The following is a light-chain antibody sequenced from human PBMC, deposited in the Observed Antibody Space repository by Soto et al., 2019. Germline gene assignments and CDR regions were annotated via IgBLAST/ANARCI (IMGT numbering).Light chain of an antibody. CDR3: QQYDSSPKT. J-gene: IGKJ1*01. CDR2: GAS. Sequence: IVLTQSPSPPSLPQGEGATLSCTVSPSVSSSYLAWSKQKPGKSPRLLIYGASTTATGIPDRFTGSGSGTDFTLTISTLEPEDFAVYYYQQYDSSPKTFGQGTKVHIK. V-gene: IGKV3-20*01. CDR1: PSVSSSY.